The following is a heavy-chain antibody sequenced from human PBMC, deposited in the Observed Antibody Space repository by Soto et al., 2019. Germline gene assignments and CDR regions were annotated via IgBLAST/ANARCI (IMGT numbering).Heavy chain of an antibody. J-gene: IGHJ6*02. V-gene: IGHV1-69*13. Sequence: SVKVSCKASGGTFSSYAISWVRQAPGQGLEWMGGIIPIFGTANYAQKFQGRVTITADESTSTAYMELSSLRSEDTAVYYCARVLVGATWGSYYYYGMDVWGQGTTVTVSS. CDR1: GGTFSSYA. CDR2: IIPIFGTA. CDR3: ARVLVGATWGSYYYYGMDV. D-gene: IGHD1-26*01.